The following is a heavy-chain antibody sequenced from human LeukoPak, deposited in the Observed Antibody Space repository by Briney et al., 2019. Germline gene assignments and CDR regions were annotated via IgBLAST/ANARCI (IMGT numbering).Heavy chain of an antibody. V-gene: IGHV3-7*01. CDR1: GFTFSSYW. J-gene: IGHJ4*02. Sequence: GGSLRLSCAASGFTFSSYWMSWVRQAPGKGLEWVANIKQDGSEKYYVDSVKGRFTISRDNAKNSLYLQMNSLRAEDTAMYYCARGGAYYYDSSGYYETYYFDYWGQGTLVTVSS. CDR3: ARGGAYYYDSSGYYETYYFDY. CDR2: IKQDGSEK. D-gene: IGHD3-22*01.